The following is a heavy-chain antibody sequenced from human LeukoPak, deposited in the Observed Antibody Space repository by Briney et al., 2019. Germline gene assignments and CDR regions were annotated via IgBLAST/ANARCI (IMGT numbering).Heavy chain of an antibody. Sequence: PGGSLRLPCAASGFTFSSYAMSWVRQAPGKGLEYVSVISGSGGSTHYRDSVKGRFTISRDNSKNTLYLQMNSLRVEDTAVYYCAKDGTTTLTFDYWGQGTLVTVSS. D-gene: IGHD1-1*01. J-gene: IGHJ4*02. CDR3: AKDGTTTLTFDY. V-gene: IGHV3-23*01. CDR1: GFTFSSYA. CDR2: ISGSGGST.